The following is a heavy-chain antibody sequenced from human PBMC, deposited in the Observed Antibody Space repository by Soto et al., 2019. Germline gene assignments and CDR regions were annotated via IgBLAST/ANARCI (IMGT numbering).Heavy chain of an antibody. Sequence: QVQLVQSGAEVKKPGSSVKVSCKASGGTFSTYTFSWVRQAPGQGLEWMGRIIPIFGTPYYAQKFQGRVTITAVKSTITVYMELSSLRSDDTAVYFCARGLECRGYCLDKPTWFAPWGQGTLVTVSS. CDR1: GGTFSTYT. V-gene: IGHV1-69*06. CDR2: IIPIFGTP. CDR3: ARGLECRGYCLDKPTWFAP. J-gene: IGHJ5*02. D-gene: IGHD2-15*01.